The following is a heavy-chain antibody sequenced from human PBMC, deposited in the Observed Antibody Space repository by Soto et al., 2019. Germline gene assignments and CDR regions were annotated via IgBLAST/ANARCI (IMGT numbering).Heavy chain of an antibody. J-gene: IGHJ4*02. CDR3: ARDPRIAVAGFDY. CDR2: ISSSSRTI. V-gene: IGHV3-48*01. D-gene: IGHD6-19*01. Sequence: EVQLVEAGGDLVQPGGSLRLSCAASGFSFNTYAMNWVRQAPGKGLEGFAYISSSSRTIYYPDSVKGRFTISRDNSKNSLYLKMNSLRAEDTAVYYCARDPRIAVAGFDYWGQGTLVTVSS. CDR1: GFSFNTYA.